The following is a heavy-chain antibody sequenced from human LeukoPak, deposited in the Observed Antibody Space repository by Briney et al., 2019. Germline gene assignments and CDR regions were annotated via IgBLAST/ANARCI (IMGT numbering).Heavy chain of an antibody. Sequence: PGGSLRLSCAASGFTFHDYGMSWVRQAPGKGLEWVSGIDWNGGSTDYADSVKGRFTISRDNAKNSLFLQMNSLRAEDTAFYYCARSPPNRYSGSYYRRRPSVYFQHWGQGTLVTVSS. CDR3: ARSPPNRYSGSYYRRRPSVYFQH. V-gene: IGHV3-20*04. D-gene: IGHD1-26*01. J-gene: IGHJ1*01. CDR1: GFTFHDYG. CDR2: IDWNGGST.